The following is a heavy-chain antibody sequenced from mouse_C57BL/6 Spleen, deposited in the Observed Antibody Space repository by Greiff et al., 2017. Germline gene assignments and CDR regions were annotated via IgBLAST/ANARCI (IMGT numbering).Heavy chain of an antibody. V-gene: IGHV3-4*01. CDR3: ARGDYYDYDPGYWYFDV. D-gene: IGHD2-4*01. J-gene: IGHJ1*03. CDR1: GYSITNGNHW. Sequence: ESGPALVKPSQTVSLTCTVTGYSITNGNHWWNWIRQVSGSKLEWIGYISSSGSTDSNPSLKSRISITRDTSKNQLFLQLNSVTTEDIATYYCARGDYYDYDPGYWYFDVWGTGTTVTVSS. CDR2: ISSSGST.